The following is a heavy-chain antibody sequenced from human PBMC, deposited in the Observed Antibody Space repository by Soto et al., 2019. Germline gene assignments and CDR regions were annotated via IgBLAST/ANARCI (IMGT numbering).Heavy chain of an antibody. CDR2: ISAYNGNT. V-gene: IGHV1-18*01. J-gene: IGHJ6*02. CDR1: GYTFTSYG. D-gene: IGHD2-15*01. CDR3: ALRGYCSGGSCRISYSYYDMDV. Sequence: ASVKVSCKASGYTFTSYGISWVRQAPGQGLEWMGWISAYNGNTNYAQKLQGRVTMTTDTSTSTAYMELRSLRSDDTAVYYCALRGYCSGGSCRISYSYYDMDVWGQGTTVTV.